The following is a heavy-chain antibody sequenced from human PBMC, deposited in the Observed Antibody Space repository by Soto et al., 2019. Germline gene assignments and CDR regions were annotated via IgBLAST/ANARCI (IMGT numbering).Heavy chain of an antibody. D-gene: IGHD3-10*01. Sequence: QVQLVESGGGVVHPGRSLRLSCAASGFPFSRYDMHWVRQAPGKGLEWVAVLWFDGSNEYYADSVQGRFTISRDNSKNTLYLTMDSLRAEDTAVYYCARVLYASESFDSEEAPYGMDVWGQGTTVTVSS. J-gene: IGHJ6*02. CDR3: ARVLYASESFDSEEAPYGMDV. CDR2: LWFDGSNE. V-gene: IGHV3-33*01. CDR1: GFPFSRYD.